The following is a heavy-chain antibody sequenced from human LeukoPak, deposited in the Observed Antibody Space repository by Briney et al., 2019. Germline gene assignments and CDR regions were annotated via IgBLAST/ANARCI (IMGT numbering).Heavy chain of an antibody. J-gene: IGHJ4*02. V-gene: IGHV3-23*01. Sequence: GGPLRLSCAASGFTFGRYAMSWARHAPGKGLEWVSSISGSGGSTYYADSVKGRFTFSRDNSMNTLYLQMNSLRAEDTAVYCCAKALGVNYFDYWGQGTLVTVSS. CDR1: GFTFGRYA. CDR2: ISGSGGST. D-gene: IGHD7-27*01. CDR3: AKALGVNYFDY.